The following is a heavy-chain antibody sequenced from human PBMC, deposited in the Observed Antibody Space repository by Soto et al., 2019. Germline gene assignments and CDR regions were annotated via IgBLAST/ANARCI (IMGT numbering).Heavy chain of an antibody. Sequence: ASVKVSCKASVYTFTSYGISWVRQAPGEGLEWMGWISAYNGNTNYAQKLRGRVTMTTDTSTSTAYMELRSLRPDDTAVYYCAGSISSLLIRMPYYYYGMDVWGQGTTVTVSS. CDR1: VYTFTSYG. J-gene: IGHJ6*02. CDR3: AGSISSLLIRMPYYYYGMDV. CDR2: ISAYNGNT. V-gene: IGHV1-18*04. D-gene: IGHD2-2*01.